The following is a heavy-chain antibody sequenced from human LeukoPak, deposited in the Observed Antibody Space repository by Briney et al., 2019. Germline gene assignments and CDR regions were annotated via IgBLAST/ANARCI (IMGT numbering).Heavy chain of an antibody. J-gene: IGHJ4*02. V-gene: IGHV4-38-2*02. CDR1: GYAISSGYY. CDR3: ARNAAYNLDY. Sequence: SETLSLTCTVSGYAISSGYYWGWIRQPPGKGLECIGTVYHTGDTDYNPSLKSRVTLSVDTSENQFSLSLTSVTAADTAVYYCARNAAYNLDYWGQGILVTVSS. CDR2: VYHTGDT. D-gene: IGHD1-14*01.